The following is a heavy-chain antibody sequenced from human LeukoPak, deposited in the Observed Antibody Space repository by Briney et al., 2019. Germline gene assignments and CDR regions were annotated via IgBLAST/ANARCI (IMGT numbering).Heavy chain of an antibody. CDR1: VLSFGNYG. CDR3: AEVESSYCRI. V-gene: IGHV3-23*01. Sequence: GGSLRLSCEASVLSFGNYGMNWVRQAPGKGLEWVSSICGGCHTTYYADSVRGRFTISRDNSRNSMYLQMSSLRAEDTAIYYCAEVESSYCRIWGQGTLVTVSS. J-gene: IGHJ4*02. D-gene: IGHD3-10*01. CDR2: ICGGCHTT.